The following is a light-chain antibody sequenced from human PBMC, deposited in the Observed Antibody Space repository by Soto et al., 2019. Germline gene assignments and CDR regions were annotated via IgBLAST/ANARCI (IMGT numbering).Light chain of an antibody. CDR3: QQYNDWPRT. V-gene: IGKV1-16*01. CDR1: QGIDNH. CDR2: AAS. Sequence: DIRMTHTPPSLSASIGDRVTITRLASQGIDNHVAWFQQKPGKAPKLLIYAASSLQSGVPSRFSGSGSGTDFTLTISRLESEDVAVYFCQQYNDWPRTFGGGTKVGIK. J-gene: IGKJ4*01.